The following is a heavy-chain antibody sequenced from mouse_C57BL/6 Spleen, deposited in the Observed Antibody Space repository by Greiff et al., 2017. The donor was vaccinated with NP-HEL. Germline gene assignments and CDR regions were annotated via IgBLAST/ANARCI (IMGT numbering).Heavy chain of an antibody. J-gene: IGHJ4*01. CDR3: ARVITTVVATGAMDY. CDR2: ISDGGSYT. V-gene: IGHV5-4*03. D-gene: IGHD1-1*01. CDR1: GFTFSSYA. Sequence: DVMLVESGGGLVKPGGSLKLSCAASGFTFSSYAMSWVRQTPEKRLEWVATISDGGSYTYYPDNVKGRFTISRDNAKNNLYLQMSHLKSEDTAMYYCARVITTVVATGAMDYWGQGTSVTVSS.